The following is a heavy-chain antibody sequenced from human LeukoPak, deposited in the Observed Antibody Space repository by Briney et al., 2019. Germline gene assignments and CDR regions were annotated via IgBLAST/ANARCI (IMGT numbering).Heavy chain of an antibody. V-gene: IGHV3-30*02. J-gene: IGHJ4*02. Sequence: GGSLRLSCAASGFTFSSYGMHWVRQAPGKGLEWVAFIRYDGSNKYYADSVKGRFTISRDNSKNTLYLQMNSPRAEDTAVYYCAKAQYDFWSGADYWGQGTLVTVSS. CDR3: AKAQYDFWSGADY. CDR1: GFTFSSYG. D-gene: IGHD3-3*01. CDR2: IRYDGSNK.